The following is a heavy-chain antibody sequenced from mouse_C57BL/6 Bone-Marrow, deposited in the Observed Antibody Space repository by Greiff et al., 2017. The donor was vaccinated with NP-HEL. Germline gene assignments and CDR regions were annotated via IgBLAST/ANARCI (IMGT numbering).Heavy chain of an antibody. D-gene: IGHD2-5*01. CDR3: ARHYYSNYFDY. V-gene: IGHV5-6*01. Sequence: EVQGVESGGDLVKPGGSRKLSGAASGFTFSSYGMSWVRQTPDKRLEWVATISSGGSYTDYPDSVKGRFTISRDNAKNTLYLQMSSLKSEDTAVYYCARHYYSNYFDYWGQGTTITVTS. CDR1: GFTFSSYG. J-gene: IGHJ2*01. CDR2: ISSGGSYT.